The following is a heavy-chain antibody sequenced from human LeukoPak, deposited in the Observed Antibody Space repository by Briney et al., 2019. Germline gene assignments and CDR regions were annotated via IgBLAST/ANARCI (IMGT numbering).Heavy chain of an antibody. CDR3: ARDSGYGYSYGYVIY. CDR1: GGTFSSYA. Sequence: ASVKVSCKASGGTFSSYAISWVRQAPGQGLEWMGWISAYNGNTNYAQKLQGRVTMTTDTSTSTAYMELRSLRSDDTAVYYCARDSGYGYSYGYVIYWGQGTLVTVSS. D-gene: IGHD5-18*01. V-gene: IGHV1-18*01. CDR2: ISAYNGNT. J-gene: IGHJ4*02.